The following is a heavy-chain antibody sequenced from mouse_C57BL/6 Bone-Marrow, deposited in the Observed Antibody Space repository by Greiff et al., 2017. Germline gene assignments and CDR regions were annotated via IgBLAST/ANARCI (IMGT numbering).Heavy chain of an antibody. CDR2: ISSGGDYI. CDR3: TRWTGDYYAMDY. V-gene: IGHV5-9-1*02. CDR1: GFTFSSYA. J-gene: IGHJ4*01. Sequence: DVHLVESGEGLVKPGGSLKLSCAASGFTFSSYAMSWVRQTPEKRLEWVAYISSGGDYIYYADTVKGRFTISRDNARNTLYLQMSSLKSEDTAMYYCTRWTGDYYAMDYWGQGTSVTVSS.